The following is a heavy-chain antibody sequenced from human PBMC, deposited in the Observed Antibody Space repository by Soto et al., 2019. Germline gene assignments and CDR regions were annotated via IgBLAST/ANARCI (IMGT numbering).Heavy chain of an antibody. CDR1: GFTFSSYW. D-gene: IGHD2-15*01. CDR3: VREDCGGGLGKRFHY. Sequence: EVQLVESGGGLVQPGGSLRLSCAASGFTFSSYWMHWAREAPGKGLVWVSSIRGDGIVITHADSVKGRFTVSRDNAKNTLYLQMNSLRAEDTAVYYCVREDCGGGLGKRFHYWGKGTPVTVAS. V-gene: IGHV3-74*01. CDR2: IRGDGIVI. J-gene: IGHJ4*02.